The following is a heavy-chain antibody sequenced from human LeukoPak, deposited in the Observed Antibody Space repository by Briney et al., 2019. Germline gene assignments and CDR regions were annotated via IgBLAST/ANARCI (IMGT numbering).Heavy chain of an antibody. D-gene: IGHD3-22*01. Sequence: SKTLSLTCTVSGGSISSGSYYWSWIRQPAGKGLEWIGRIYTSGSTNYNPSLKSRVTISVDTSKNQFSLKLSSVTAADTAVYYCAREYDSSNYYYVRYFDYWGQGTLVTVSS. CDR2: IYTSGST. CDR3: AREYDSSNYYYVRYFDY. V-gene: IGHV4-61*02. CDR1: GGSISSGSYY. J-gene: IGHJ4*02.